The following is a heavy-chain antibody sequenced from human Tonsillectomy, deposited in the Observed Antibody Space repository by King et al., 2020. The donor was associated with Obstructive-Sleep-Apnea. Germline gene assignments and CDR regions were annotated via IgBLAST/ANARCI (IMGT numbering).Heavy chain of an antibody. D-gene: IGHD6-13*01. J-gene: IGHJ3*02. CDR2: ITWNRARV. CDR1: GFTFDDYA. CDR3: TKDIVAAAGDAFDI. V-gene: IGHV3-9*01. Sequence: VQLVESGGGLVQPGTSLRLSCAASGFTFDDYAMHWVRQAPGKGLEWVSGITWNRARVGYADSVKGRFTISRDNAKNSLYLQMNSLRAEDTALYHCTKDIVAAAGDAFDIWGQGTMVTVSS.